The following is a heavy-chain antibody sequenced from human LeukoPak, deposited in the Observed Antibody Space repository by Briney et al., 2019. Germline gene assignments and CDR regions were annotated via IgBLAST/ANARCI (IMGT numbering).Heavy chain of an antibody. Sequence: ASVKVSCKASGYTFTGYYMHWVRQAPGQGLEWMGWINPNSGGTNYAQKFQGRVTMTRDTSISTAYMELSRLRSDDTAVYYCAREGQQLVRAWYYYMDVWGKGTTVTVSS. J-gene: IGHJ6*03. CDR2: INPNSGGT. D-gene: IGHD6-13*01. V-gene: IGHV1-2*02. CDR1: GYTFTGYY. CDR3: AREGQQLVRAWYYYMDV.